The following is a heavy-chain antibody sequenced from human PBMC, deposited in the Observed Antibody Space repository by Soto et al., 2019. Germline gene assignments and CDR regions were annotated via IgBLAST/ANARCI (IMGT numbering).Heavy chain of an antibody. D-gene: IGHD3-16*01. CDR3: ARDVISFQLSNWNLDL. CDR2: INRDGSRT. V-gene: IGHV3-74*01. J-gene: IGHJ2*01. CDR1: GFSLTNHW. Sequence: EVQLVESGGGLVQPGGSLRLSCAASGFSLTNHWMHWVRQAPGKGLVWVSRINRDGSRTTYGDFVKGRFTISRDNAKNTLYLQMNSLRAEDTAVYYCARDVISFQLSNWNLDLWGRGTLVTVSS.